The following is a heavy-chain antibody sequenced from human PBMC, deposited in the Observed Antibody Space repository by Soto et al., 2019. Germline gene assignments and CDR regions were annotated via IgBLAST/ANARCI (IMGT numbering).Heavy chain of an antibody. CDR1: GFTFSDYY. CDR2: ISSSSSYT. CDR3: ARSNYYYGMDV. J-gene: IGHJ6*02. V-gene: IGHV3-11*06. Sequence: GGSLRLSCAASGFTFSDYYMSWIRQAPGKGLEWVSYISSSSSYTNYADSVKGRFTIFRDNAKNSLYLQMNSLRAEDTAVYYCARSNYYYGMDVWGQGTTVTVSS.